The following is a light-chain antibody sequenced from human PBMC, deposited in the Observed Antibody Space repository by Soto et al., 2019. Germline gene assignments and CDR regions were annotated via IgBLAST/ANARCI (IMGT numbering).Light chain of an antibody. CDR2: GAS. J-gene: IGKJ4*01. CDR1: QSISIY. CDR3: QQSSSTPQT. V-gene: IGKV1-39*01. Sequence: DIQMTQSPSSLSASVGDRVTITCRASQSISIYLHWYQQKPGKAPNLLIYGASSLQSGVPSRFTGSGSGTDFTLTIIRLQPEDFATYYCQQSSSTPQTFGGGTKVDIK.